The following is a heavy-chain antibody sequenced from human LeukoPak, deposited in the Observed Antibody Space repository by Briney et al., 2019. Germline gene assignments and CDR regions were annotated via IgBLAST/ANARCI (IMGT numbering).Heavy chain of an antibody. Sequence: PGGSLRLSCAASGFTFSSYWMNWVRQAPGKGLEWVANIKEDGSDKYYVDSVKGRFTISRDNAKNSLYLQMNSLRAEDTAVYYCAREASDYDDSSGGFDYWGQGTLVTVSS. CDR3: AREASDYDDSSGGFDY. CDR1: GFTFSSYW. D-gene: IGHD3-22*01. CDR2: IKEDGSDK. V-gene: IGHV3-7*01. J-gene: IGHJ4*02.